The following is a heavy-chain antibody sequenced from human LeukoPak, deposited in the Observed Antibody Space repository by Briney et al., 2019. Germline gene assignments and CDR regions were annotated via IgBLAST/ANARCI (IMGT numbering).Heavy chain of an antibody. V-gene: IGHV3-23*01. D-gene: IGHD3-10*01. CDR2: IGGRDGST. CDR1: GFTFSSYT. Sequence: GGSLRLSCAASGFTFSSYTMSWVRQAPGKGLEWVSAIGGRDGSTYYADSVKGRFTISRDNSKNTLYVQMNSLRAEDTAVYYCAKGHYYSSGSLDYWGQGTLVTVSS. CDR3: AKGHYYSSGSLDY. J-gene: IGHJ4*02.